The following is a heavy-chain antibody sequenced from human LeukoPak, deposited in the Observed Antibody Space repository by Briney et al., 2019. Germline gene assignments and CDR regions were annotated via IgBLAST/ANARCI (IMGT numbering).Heavy chain of an antibody. CDR3: ARAPDITMVRGVITFDY. Sequence: ASVKVSCKASGYTFTGYYMHWVRQAPGQGLEWMGWINPNSGGTNYAQKFQGRVTMTRDTSISTAYMELSRLRSDDTAVYYCARAPDITMVRGVITFDYWGQGTQVTVSS. D-gene: IGHD3-10*01. CDR1: GYTFTGYY. J-gene: IGHJ4*02. V-gene: IGHV1-2*02. CDR2: INPNSGGT.